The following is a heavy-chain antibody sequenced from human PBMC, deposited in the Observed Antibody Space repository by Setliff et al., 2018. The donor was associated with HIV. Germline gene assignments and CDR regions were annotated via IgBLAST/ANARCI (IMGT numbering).Heavy chain of an antibody. CDR1: GGSISSYY. Sequence: PSETLSLTCTVSGGSISSYYWSWIRQPAGKGLEWIGRIYTSGSTNYNPSLKSRVTMSVDTSKNQFSLKLSSVTAADTAVYYCARDRHSSGLGSYGPWGPGILVTVSS. CDR3: ARDRHSSGLGSYGP. J-gene: IGHJ5*02. D-gene: IGHD3-10*01. CDR2: IYTSGST. V-gene: IGHV4-4*07.